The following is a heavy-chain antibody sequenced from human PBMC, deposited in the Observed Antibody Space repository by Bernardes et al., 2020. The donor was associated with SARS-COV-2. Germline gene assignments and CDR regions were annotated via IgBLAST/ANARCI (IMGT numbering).Heavy chain of an antibody. V-gene: IGHV3-74*01. CDR2: ISDYGSRT. CDR3: ARIDEVTGRDY. J-gene: IGHJ4*02. D-gene: IGHD6-19*01. Sequence: GGSLRLSCAASGFTVSNSWMHWVRQVPGKGLVWVSRISDYGSRTDYADSVKGRFTISRDNAKNTLNLQMNSLRVEDTAVYYCARIDEVTGRDYWGQGTLVTVSS. CDR1: GFTVSNSW.